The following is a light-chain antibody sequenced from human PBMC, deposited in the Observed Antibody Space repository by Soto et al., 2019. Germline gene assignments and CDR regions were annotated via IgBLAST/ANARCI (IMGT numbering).Light chain of an antibody. CDR1: QSISSW. J-gene: IGKJ1*01. Sequence: DIQMTQSPSTLSASVGDRVTITCRASQSISSWLAWYQQKPGKAPKLLIYKASTLESGVPSRFSGSGSGTEFTLTISSLQPDDFATYYCQQYNSDSQTFGQGPKVDIK. CDR2: KAS. CDR3: QQYNSDSQT. V-gene: IGKV1-5*03.